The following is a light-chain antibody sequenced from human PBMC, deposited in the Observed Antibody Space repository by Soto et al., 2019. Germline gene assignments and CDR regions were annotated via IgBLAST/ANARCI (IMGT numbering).Light chain of an antibody. CDR1: QNITKF. J-gene: IGKJ1*01. CDR3: QQTYSASGT. V-gene: IGKV1-39*01. CDR2: VTS. Sequence: DIQMTQSPSSLSASVGDRVTVTCRPIQNITKFLNWYQEKPGKAPKVLIYVTSNLQNGGPSRFSGSGSGTEFTLTINNLQPEDFATYYCQQTYSASGTFGQGTRVEVK.